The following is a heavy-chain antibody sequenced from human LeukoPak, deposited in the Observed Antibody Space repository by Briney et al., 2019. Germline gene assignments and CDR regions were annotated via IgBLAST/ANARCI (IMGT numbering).Heavy chain of an antibody. Sequence: ASVKVSCKASGYTFTSYYMHWVRQAPGQGLEWMGIINPSGGSTSYAQKFRGRVTMTRDTSTSTVYMELSSLRSEDTAVYYCARRGGWLQYFDYWGQGTLVTVSS. CDR2: INPSGGST. CDR3: ARRGGWLQYFDY. J-gene: IGHJ4*02. V-gene: IGHV1-46*01. D-gene: IGHD5-24*01. CDR1: GYTFTSYY.